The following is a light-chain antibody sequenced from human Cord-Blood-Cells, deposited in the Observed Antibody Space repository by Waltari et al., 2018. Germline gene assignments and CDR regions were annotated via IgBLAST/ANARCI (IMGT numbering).Light chain of an antibody. J-gene: IGLJ2*01. CDR1: SSNLGSNT. CDR3: AAWDDSLNGVV. V-gene: IGLV1-44*01. Sequence: HSVLTQPPSASGTPGQRVTISCSGSSSNLGSNTVNWYEQLPGTAPKLLIYSNNQRPSGVPDRFSGSKSGTSASLAISGLQSEDEADYYCAAWDDSLNGVVFGGGTKLTVL. CDR2: SNN.